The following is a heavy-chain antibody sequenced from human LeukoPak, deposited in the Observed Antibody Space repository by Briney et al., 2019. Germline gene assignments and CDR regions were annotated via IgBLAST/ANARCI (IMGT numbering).Heavy chain of an antibody. Sequence: SQTLSLTCAISGDSVSSNSAAWNWIRQSPSRGLEWLGRTYYRSKWYNDYAVSMKSRITIIPDTSNNPFSLQLKSVTPEDTAVYYCASAYSYGRRLFDYWGQGTLVTVSS. J-gene: IGHJ4*02. CDR1: GDSVSSNSAA. CDR3: ASAYSYGRRLFDY. CDR2: TYYRSKWYN. D-gene: IGHD5-18*01. V-gene: IGHV6-1*01.